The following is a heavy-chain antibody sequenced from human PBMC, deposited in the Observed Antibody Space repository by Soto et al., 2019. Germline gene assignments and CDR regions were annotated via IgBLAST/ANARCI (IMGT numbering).Heavy chain of an antibody. D-gene: IGHD2-15*01. V-gene: IGHV1-2*02. CDR1: GYTFTGYL. J-gene: IGHJ4*02. Sequence: ASVKVSCKACGYTFTGYLMHWVRQAPGQGLEWMGWINTNNGGTNSAQKFQGRVTMTMDTSINTAYMELSSLRSDDTAIYYCARGWDVVVGANYWGQGTLVTVSS. CDR2: INTNNGGT. CDR3: ARGWDVVVGANY.